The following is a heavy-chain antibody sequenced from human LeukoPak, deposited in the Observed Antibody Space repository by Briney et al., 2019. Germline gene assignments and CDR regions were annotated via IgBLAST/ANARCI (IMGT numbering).Heavy chain of an antibody. Sequence: SETLSLTCAVYGGSFSGYYWSWIRQPPGKGLEWIGEINHSGSTNYNPSLKSRVTISVDTSKNQFSLKLSSVTAADTAVYYGARESWNDPNFDYWGQGTLVTVSS. V-gene: IGHV4-34*01. CDR2: INHSGST. J-gene: IGHJ4*02. D-gene: IGHD1-1*01. CDR1: GGSFSGYY. CDR3: ARESWNDPNFDY.